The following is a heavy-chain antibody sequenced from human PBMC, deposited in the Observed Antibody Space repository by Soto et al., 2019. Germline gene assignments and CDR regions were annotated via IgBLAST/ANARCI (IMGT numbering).Heavy chain of an antibody. CDR2: ISGSSSTE. J-gene: IGHJ4*02. D-gene: IGHD5-18*01. Sequence: LRLSCAASGFTFRGYSMNWVRQAPGKGLEWISYISGSSSTEYYADSVKGRFTISRDNARNSLYLQMNSLRDEDTAVYYCARVDTAMIDYWGQGTLVTVSS. CDR1: GFTFRGYS. CDR3: ARVDTAMIDY. V-gene: IGHV3-48*02.